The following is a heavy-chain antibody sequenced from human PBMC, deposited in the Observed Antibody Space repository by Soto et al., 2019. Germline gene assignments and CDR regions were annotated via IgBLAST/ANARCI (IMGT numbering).Heavy chain of an antibody. CDR3: ARGCCISTSLHYYYGMDV. CDR1: GGSISSYY. J-gene: IGHJ6*02. CDR2: IYYSGST. D-gene: IGHD2-2*01. Sequence: PSETLSLTCTVSGGSISSYYWSWIRQPPGKGLEWIGYIYYSGSTNYNPSLKSRVTISVDTSKNQFSLKLSSVTAADTAVYYCARGCCISTSLHYYYGMDVWGQGTTVTVS. V-gene: IGHV4-59*01.